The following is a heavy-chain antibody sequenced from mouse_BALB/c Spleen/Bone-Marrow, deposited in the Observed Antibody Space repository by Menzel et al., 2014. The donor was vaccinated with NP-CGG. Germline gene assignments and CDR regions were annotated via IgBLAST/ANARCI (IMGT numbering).Heavy chain of an antibody. CDR1: GFDFSRYW. V-gene: IGHV4-1*02. Sequence: EVKVEESGGGLVQPGGSLKLSCTASGFDFSRYWMSWVRQAPGKGLQWIGEINPESSTINYTPSLKDKFIISRDNAKNTLYLQMSKVRSEDTALYYCARLTYYGLSDYWGQGTTLTVS. D-gene: IGHD1-2*01. CDR2: INPESSTI. J-gene: IGHJ2*01. CDR3: ARLTYYGLSDY.